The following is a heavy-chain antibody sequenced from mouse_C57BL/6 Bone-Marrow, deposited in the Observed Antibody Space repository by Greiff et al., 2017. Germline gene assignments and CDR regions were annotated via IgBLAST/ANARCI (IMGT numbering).Heavy chain of an antibody. CDR3: ARHDYGYSEWYFDY. J-gene: IGHJ2*01. CDR1: YTFTEYT. CDR2: FYPGSGSI. Sequence: VQLQQSGPELARPWASVKICWQAFYTFTEYTVHWVKQRSGQGLEWIGWFYPGSGSIKYNEKFKDKAKLTADKSSSTVYMELSRLTSEDSAVYFCARHDYGYSEWYFDYWAQGTPFTVSS. D-gene: IGHD2-2*01. V-gene: IGHV1-62-2*01.